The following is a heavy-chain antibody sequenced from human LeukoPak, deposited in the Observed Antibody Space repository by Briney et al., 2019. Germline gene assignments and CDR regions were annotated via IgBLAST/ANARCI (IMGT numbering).Heavy chain of an antibody. V-gene: IGHV4-39*01. CDR3: ARQISDYYYYYIDV. CDR2: TYNTDST. Sequence: SETMSLTCSVSGGSISSTSCYWGWIRQPPGKGLEWIGSTYNTDSTYYNPSLKSRVSISVDTSRNQCSLKLSSVTAADTAVYYCARQISDYYYYYIDVWGQGTTVTVSS. J-gene: IGHJ6*03. D-gene: IGHD3-10*01. CDR1: GGSISSTSCY.